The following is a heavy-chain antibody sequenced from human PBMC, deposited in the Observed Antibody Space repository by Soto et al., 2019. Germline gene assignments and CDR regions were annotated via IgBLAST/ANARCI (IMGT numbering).Heavy chain of an antibody. V-gene: IGHV3-23*01. D-gene: IGHD3-10*01. CDR3: AKGSYYGSGSYYTVDY. CDR1: GFTFSSYA. CDR2: ISGSGGST. J-gene: IGHJ4*02. Sequence: GGSLRLSCAASGFTFSSYAMSWVRQAPGKGLEWVSAISGSGGSTYYADSVKGRFTISRDNSKNTLYLQMNSLRAEDTAVYYCAKGSYYGSGSYYTVDYWGQGTLVTVSS.